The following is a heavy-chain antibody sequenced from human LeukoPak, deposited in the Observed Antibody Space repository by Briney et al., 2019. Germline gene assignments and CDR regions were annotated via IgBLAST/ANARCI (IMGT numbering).Heavy chain of an antibody. D-gene: IGHD1-1*01. V-gene: IGHV1-69*13. CDR1: GGTFSSYA. CDR3: AKTGNPATGDY. Sequence: SVKVSCKASGGTFSSYAISWVRQAPGQGLEWMGGIIPIFGTANYAQKFQGRVTITADESTSTAYMELSSLRAEDTAVYYCAKTGNPATGDYWGQATLVTVSS. J-gene: IGHJ4*02. CDR2: IIPIFGTA.